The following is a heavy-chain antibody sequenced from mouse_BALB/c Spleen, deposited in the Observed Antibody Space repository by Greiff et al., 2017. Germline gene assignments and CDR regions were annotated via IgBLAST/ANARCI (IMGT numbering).Heavy chain of an antibody. V-gene: IGHV1-7*01. J-gene: IGHJ4*01. CDR2: INPSTGYT. CDR1: GYTFTSYW. CDR3: ARSPTMITTRDYAMDY. Sequence: VKLMESGAELAKPGASVKMSCKASGYTFTSYWMHWVKQRPGQGLEWIGYINPSTGYTEYNQKFKDKATLTADKSSSTAYMQLSSLTSEDSAVYYCARSPTMITTRDYAMDYWGQGTSVTVSS. D-gene: IGHD2-4*01.